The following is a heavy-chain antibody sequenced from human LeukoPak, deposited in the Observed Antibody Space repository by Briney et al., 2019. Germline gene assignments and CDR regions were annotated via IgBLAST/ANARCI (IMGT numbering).Heavy chain of an antibody. V-gene: IGHV3-23*01. CDR1: GFTFRSHA. CDR2: ISSTGSRT. Sequence: PGGSLRLSCAASGFTFRSHAMTWVRQAPGKGLEWVSSISSTGSRTFYADSVKGRFTISGDNAKNSLYLQMNSLKVEDTAIYYCARDNWVDCWGQGTLVTVSS. J-gene: IGHJ5*01. CDR3: ARDNWVDC.